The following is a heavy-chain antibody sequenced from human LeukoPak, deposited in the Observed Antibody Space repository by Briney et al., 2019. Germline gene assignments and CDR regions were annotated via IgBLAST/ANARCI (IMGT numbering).Heavy chain of an antibody. D-gene: IGHD4-23*01. Sequence: GASVKVSCKASGYTYTGYYMHWVRQAPGQGLEWMGIINPSGGSTSYAQKFQGRVTMTRDMSTSTVYMELSSLRSEDTAVYYCAKGVTTVVTYRSPLDYWGQGTLVTVSS. V-gene: IGHV1-46*01. CDR2: INPSGGST. CDR1: GYTYTGYY. CDR3: AKGVTTVVTYRSPLDY. J-gene: IGHJ4*02.